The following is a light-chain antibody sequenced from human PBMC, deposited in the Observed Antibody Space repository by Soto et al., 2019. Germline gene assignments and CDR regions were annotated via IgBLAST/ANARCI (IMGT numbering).Light chain of an antibody. CDR1: QSVSSF. CDR3: QQRSNWPLT. V-gene: IGKV3-11*01. CDR2: DAS. J-gene: IGKJ4*01. Sequence: EMVLTQSPATLSLSPGERATLSCRASQSVSSFLAWYQQKPGQAPRLLIYDASNKATGIPARFSGSGSGTDFTLTINSLEPEDFAVYYCQQRSNWPLTFGRGTKVDIK.